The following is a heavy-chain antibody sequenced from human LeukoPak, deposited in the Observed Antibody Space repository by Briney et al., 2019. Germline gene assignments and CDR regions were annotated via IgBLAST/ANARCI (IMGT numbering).Heavy chain of an antibody. V-gene: IGHV1-3*01. CDR2: INAGNGNT. Sequence: ASVKVSCRASGYIFTDYAILWVRQAPGQRLEWLGWINAGNGNTKYSQNFQGRVTLTRDTSATTASMEMNSLRSEDTALYYCARGRWSATTASYYLDFWGLGTLATVSS. J-gene: IGHJ4*02. D-gene: IGHD2-21*02. CDR1: GYIFTDYA. CDR3: ARGRWSATTASYYLDF.